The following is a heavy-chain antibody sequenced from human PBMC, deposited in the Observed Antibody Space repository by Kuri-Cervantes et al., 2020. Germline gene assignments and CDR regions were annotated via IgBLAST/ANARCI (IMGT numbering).Heavy chain of an antibody. CDR3: AKDLEYGSGKWGGQPNWFDP. CDR2: ISYDGSNK. D-gene: IGHD3-10*01. V-gene: IGHV3-30*18. J-gene: IGHJ5*02. Sequence: GGSLRLSCAASGFTFSSYGMHWVRQAPGKGLEWVAVISYDGSNKYYADSLKGRFTISRDNSKNTLYLQMDSLRAEDTAVYYCAKDLEYGSGKWGGQPNWFDPWGQGTLVTVSS. CDR1: GFTFSSYG.